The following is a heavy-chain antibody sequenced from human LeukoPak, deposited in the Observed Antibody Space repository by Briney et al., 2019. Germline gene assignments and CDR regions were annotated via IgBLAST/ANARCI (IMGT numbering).Heavy chain of an antibody. CDR3: ARKGGYYYYMDV. CDR1: GYTFTSYD. V-gene: IGHV1-8*03. CDR2: MNPNSGNT. J-gene: IGHJ6*03. Sequence: GASVKVSCKASGYTFTSYDINWVRQATGQGLEWMGWMNPNSGNTGYAQKFQGRVTITRNTSISTAYMELSSLRSEDTAVYYCARKGGYYYYMDVWGKGTTVTVSS.